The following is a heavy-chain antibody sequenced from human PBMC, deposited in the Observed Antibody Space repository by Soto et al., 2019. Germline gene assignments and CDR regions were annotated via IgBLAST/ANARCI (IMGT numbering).Heavy chain of an antibody. Sequence: ASVKVSCKASGYTFTSYGISWVRQAPGQGLEWMGWISAYNGNTNYAQKLQGRVTMTTDTSTSTAYMELRSLRSDDTAVYYCARDQGYCSGGSCPHYYYYAMDVWGQATTVTVS. CDR3: ARDQGYCSGGSCPHYYYYAMDV. V-gene: IGHV1-18*04. CDR2: ISAYNGNT. J-gene: IGHJ6*02. CDR1: GYTFTSYG. D-gene: IGHD2-15*01.